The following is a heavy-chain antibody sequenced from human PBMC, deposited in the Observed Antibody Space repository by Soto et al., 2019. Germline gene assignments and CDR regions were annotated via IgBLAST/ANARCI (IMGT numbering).Heavy chain of an antibody. CDR1: GFAFSNFW. J-gene: IGHJ4*02. D-gene: IGHD1-26*01. V-gene: IGHV3-7*02. CDR3: AKVRRWEDYFDY. CDR2: IQQDGSEK. Sequence: EVQLVESGGGLVQPGGSLRLSCAASGFAFSNFWMSWVRQAPGKGLQWVAIIQQDGSEKYYVDSVKGRFTISRDNAKNALYLQMNGLRAEDTAVYYCAKVRRWEDYFDYWGQGTPVTVSS.